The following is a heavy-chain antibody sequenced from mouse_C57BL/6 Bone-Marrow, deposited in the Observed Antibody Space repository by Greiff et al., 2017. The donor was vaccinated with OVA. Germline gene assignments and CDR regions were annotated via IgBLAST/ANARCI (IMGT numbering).Heavy chain of an antibody. V-gene: IGHV1-80*01. CDR1: GYAFSSYW. Sequence: QVQLKESGAELVKPGASVKISCKASGYAFSSYWMNWVKQRPGKGLEWIGQIYPGDGDTNYNGKFKGKATLTADKSSSTAYMQLSSLTSEDSAVYFCARRATGTDWFAYWGQGTLVTVSA. D-gene: IGHD4-1*01. CDR2: IYPGDGDT. J-gene: IGHJ3*01. CDR3: ARRATGTDWFAY.